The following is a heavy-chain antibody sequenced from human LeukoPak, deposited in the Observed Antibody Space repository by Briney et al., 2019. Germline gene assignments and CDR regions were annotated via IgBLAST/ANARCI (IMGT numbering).Heavy chain of an antibody. CDR2: IYYSGST. V-gene: IGHV4-59*08. CDR3: ARLDKYSGSSGPDRYFDL. J-gene: IGHJ2*01. CDR1: GGSISSYY. D-gene: IGHD1-26*01. Sequence: PSETLSLTCTVSGGSISSYYWSWIRQPPGKGLEWIGYIYYSGSTNYNPSLKSRVTISVDTSKNQFSLKLSPVTAADTAVYYCARLDKYSGSSGPDRYFDLWGRGTLVTVSS.